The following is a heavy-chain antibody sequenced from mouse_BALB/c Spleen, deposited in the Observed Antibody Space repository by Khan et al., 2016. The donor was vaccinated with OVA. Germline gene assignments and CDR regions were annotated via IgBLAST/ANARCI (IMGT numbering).Heavy chain of an antibody. CDR1: GFTFRNYG. J-gene: IGHJ3*01. CDR2: ISSDGTYT. V-gene: IGHV5-6*01. Sequence: EVELVESGGDLVKPGGSLKLSCAASGFTFRNYGMSWVRQTPDKRLEWVATISSDGTYTYYPDSVKGRFTISRNNAKNTLYLQRSSLKSEDTAMYYCTIHLTGSFAYWGQGTLVTVSA. CDR3: TIHLTGSFAY. D-gene: IGHD4-1*01.